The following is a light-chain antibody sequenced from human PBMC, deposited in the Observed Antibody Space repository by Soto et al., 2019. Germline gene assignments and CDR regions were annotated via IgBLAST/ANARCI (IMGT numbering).Light chain of an antibody. V-gene: IGLV2-14*01. Sequence: QSARTQPASVSGAAGQAITISCTGTSSDVGGYNYVSWYQQHPGKAPKLMIYDVSNRPSGVSNRFSGSKSGNTASLTISGLHAEDEADYYCSSYTTSSTYVFGTGTKVTVL. J-gene: IGLJ1*01. CDR3: SSYTTSSTYV. CDR1: SSDVGGYNY. CDR2: DVS.